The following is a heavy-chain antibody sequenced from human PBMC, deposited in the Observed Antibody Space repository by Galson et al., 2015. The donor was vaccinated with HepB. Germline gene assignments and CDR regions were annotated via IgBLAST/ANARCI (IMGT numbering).Heavy chain of an antibody. CDR2: INAGNGNT. D-gene: IGHD6-19*01. Sequence: SVKVSSKASGYTFTSYAMHWVRQAPGQRLEWMGWINAGNGNTKYSQKFQGRVTITRDTSASTAYMELSSLRSEDTAVYYCARGSILTKYSSSGDGMDVWGQGTTVTVSS. CDR3: ARGSILTKYSSSGDGMDV. J-gene: IGHJ6*02. V-gene: IGHV1-3*01. CDR1: GYTFTSYA.